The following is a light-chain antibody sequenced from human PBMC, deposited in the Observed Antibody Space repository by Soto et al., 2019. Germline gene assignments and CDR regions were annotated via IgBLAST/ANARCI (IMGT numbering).Light chain of an antibody. J-gene: IGKJ3*01. Sequence: EIVLTQSPGTLSLSQGERATLSCRASQSVSSSYLAWYQQKPGQAPRLLIYGASSRATGIPDRFSGSGSGTDFTPTISRLEPEDFAVYYCQQYGSSTGFTFGPGTKVDIK. CDR1: QSVSSSY. CDR2: GAS. CDR3: QQYGSSTGFT. V-gene: IGKV3-20*01.